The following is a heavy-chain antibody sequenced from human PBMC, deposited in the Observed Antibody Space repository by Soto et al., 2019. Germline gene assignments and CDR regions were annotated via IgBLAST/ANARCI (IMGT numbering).Heavy chain of an antibody. CDR3: ARELMVYASLAYYYYGMDV. J-gene: IGHJ6*02. D-gene: IGHD2-8*01. CDR2: IIPIFGTA. V-gene: IGHV1-69*12. Sequence: QVQLVQSGAEVKKPGSSVKVSCKASGGTFSSYAISWVRQAPGQGLEWMGGIIPIFGTANYAQKFQGRVTITADESTSTAYMELSSLRSEDTAVYYCARELMVYASLAYYYYGMDVWGRGTTVTVSS. CDR1: GGTFSSYA.